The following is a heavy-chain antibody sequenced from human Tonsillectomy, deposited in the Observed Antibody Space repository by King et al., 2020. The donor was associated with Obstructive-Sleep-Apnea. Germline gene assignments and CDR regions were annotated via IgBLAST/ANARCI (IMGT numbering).Heavy chain of an antibody. CDR2: ISWNSDSI. J-gene: IGHJ6*02. D-gene: IGHD4-23*01. CDR3: AREGAGGGPKRGGMDV. V-gene: IGHV3-9*01. Sequence: VQLVESGGGLVQPGRSLRLSCAASGFIFDDYGMHWVRQAPGKGLEWVSGISWNSDSIGYADSVKGRFTISRDNAKNSLYLQMNSLRAEDTALYYRAREGAGGGPKRGGMDVWGQGTTVTVSS. CDR1: GFIFDDYG.